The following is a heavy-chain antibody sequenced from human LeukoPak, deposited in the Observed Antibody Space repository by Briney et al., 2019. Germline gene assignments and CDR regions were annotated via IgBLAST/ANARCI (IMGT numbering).Heavy chain of an antibody. CDR1: GFTFSSYW. V-gene: IGHV3-74*01. CDR2: INSDGSST. Sequence: GGSLRLSCAASGFTFSSYWMHWVRQAPGKGLVWVSRINSDGSSTSYADSVKGRFTISRDNAKNTLYLQMNSLRAEDTAVYYCARGRGYCSGGSCSPYYYYYMDVWGKGTTVTVSS. CDR3: ARGRGYCSGGSCSPYYYYYMDV. J-gene: IGHJ6*03. D-gene: IGHD2-15*01.